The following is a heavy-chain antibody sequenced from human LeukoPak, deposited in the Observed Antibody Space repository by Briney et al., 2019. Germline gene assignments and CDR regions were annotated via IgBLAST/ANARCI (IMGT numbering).Heavy chain of an antibody. CDR3: ARAGCSIAICKGYDY. J-gene: IGHJ4*02. Sequence: WETLSLTCTVSGGSISSYYLSWFRQPAGEGLEWIGRIYSTGSTNYNPSLKTRVTMSVDTSKNQISLKLSSVTAADTAVYYCARAGCSIAICKGYDYWGQGTLVTVSS. CDR1: GGSISSYY. V-gene: IGHV4-4*07. D-gene: IGHD2-2*01. CDR2: IYSTGST.